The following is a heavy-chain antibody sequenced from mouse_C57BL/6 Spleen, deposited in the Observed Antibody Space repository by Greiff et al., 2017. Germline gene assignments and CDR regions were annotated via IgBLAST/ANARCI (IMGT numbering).Heavy chain of an antibody. J-gene: IGHJ3*01. V-gene: IGHV1-15*01. CDR2: IDPETGGT. Sequence: QVQLKESGAELVRPGASVTLSCKASGYTFTDYEMHWVKQTPVHGLEWIGAIDPETGGTAYNQKFKGKAILTADKDSNTAYMELRSLTSEDSAVYYCSIYYDYGWVFAYWGQGTLVTVSA. D-gene: IGHD2-4*01. CDR3: SIYYDYGWVFAY. CDR1: GYTFTDYE.